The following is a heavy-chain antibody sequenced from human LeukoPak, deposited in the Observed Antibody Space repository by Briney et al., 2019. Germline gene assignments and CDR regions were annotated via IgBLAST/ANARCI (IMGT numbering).Heavy chain of an antibody. CDR2: IYYSGST. CDR1: GGSFSSGSYY. D-gene: IGHD6-19*01. V-gene: IGHV4-61*01. J-gene: IGHJ4*02. CDR3: ARDDGGIAVAGTDY. Sequence: SETLSLTCTVSGGSFSSGSYYWRWLRQPPGTGLEWVGYIYYSGSTNYNPSLKSRITISVDTSKNQFSLKLSSVTAADTAVYYCARDDGGIAVAGTDYWGQGTLVTVSS.